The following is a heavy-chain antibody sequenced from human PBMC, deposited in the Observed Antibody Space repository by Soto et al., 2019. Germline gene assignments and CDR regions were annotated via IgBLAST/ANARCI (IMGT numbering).Heavy chain of an antibody. J-gene: IGHJ5*02. CDR2: IYYSGST. Sequence: SETLSLTCTVSGGSISSGGYYWSWIRQHPGKGLEWIGYIYYSGSTYYNPSLKSRVTISVDTSKNQFSLKLSSVTAADTAVYYCARANLTTIFRVVTIWFDPWGKVTLVTVSS. CDR3: ARANLTTIFRVVTIWFDP. CDR1: GGSISSGGYY. V-gene: IGHV4-31*03. D-gene: IGHD3-3*01.